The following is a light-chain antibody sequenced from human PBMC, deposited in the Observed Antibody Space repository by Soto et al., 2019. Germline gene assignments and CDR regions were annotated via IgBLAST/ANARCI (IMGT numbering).Light chain of an antibody. CDR1: QSISRN. V-gene: IGKV1-39*01. CDR2: AAS. CDR3: QQSYTTASIT. J-gene: IGKJ5*01. Sequence: DIQMTQSPSSLSASVGDRVTITCRASQSISRNLNWYQHKPGKAPKLLIYAASSLQNGVPSRFSGGGSGTDFTRSISSLQPEDFGTYYCQQSYTTASITFGQGTRLEIK.